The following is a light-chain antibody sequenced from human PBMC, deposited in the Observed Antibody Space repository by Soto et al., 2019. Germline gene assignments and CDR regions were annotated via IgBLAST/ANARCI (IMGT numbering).Light chain of an antibody. CDR1: QSVSSN. V-gene: IGKV3-15*01. J-gene: IGKJ1*01. CDR3: QQYNNWTSWT. Sequence: EVVITQSPPNQSMSPGERATLSCRASQSVSSNLAWYQQKPGQAPRLLIYGASTRATGIPARFSGSGSGTEFTLTISSLQSEDFAVYYCQQYNNWTSWTFGQGTKVDIK. CDR2: GAS.